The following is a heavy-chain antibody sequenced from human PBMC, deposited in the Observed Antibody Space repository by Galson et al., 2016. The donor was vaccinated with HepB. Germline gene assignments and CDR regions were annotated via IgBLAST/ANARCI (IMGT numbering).Heavy chain of an antibody. CDR2: IPTSGTT. J-gene: IGHJ5*01. V-gene: IGHV4-61*02. CDR3: ATMPDS. D-gene: IGHD2-2*01. CDR1: GGSITSGTKY. Sequence: TLSLTCTVSGGSITSGTKYWTWIRQPAGKGLEWIGGIPTSGTTNYNPSLRSRVTISVDTSKTQLSLKLRSVTASDTAMYYCATMPDSWDQGSL.